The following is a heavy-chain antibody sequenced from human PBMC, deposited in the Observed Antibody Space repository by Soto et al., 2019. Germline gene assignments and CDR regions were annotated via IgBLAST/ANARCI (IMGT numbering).Heavy chain of an antibody. V-gene: IGHV3-23*01. CDR3: AKPRSNYYYYGMDV. CDR2: ISGSGGST. CDR1: GFTFSSYA. Sequence: GGSLRLSCAASGFTFSSYAMSWVRQAPGKGLEWVSAISGSGGSTYYADSVKGRFTISRDNSKNTLYLQMNSLRAEDTAVYYCAKPRSNYYYYGMDVWGQGTTVTVSS. J-gene: IGHJ6*02. D-gene: IGHD3-10*01.